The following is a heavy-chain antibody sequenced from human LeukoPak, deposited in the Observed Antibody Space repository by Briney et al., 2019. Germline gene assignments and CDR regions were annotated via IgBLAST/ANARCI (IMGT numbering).Heavy chain of an antibody. CDR1: GGSISSYY. V-gene: IGHV4-59*01. D-gene: IGHD3-22*01. CDR3: ARGPNYSSGYHHFDY. J-gene: IGHJ4*02. Sequence: SETLSLTCTVSGGSISSYYWSWIRQPPGKGLEWIGYIYYSGSTNYNPSLKSRVTISVDTSKNQFSLKLSSVTAADTAVYYCARGPNYSSGYHHFDYWGQGTLVTVSS. CDR2: IYYSGST.